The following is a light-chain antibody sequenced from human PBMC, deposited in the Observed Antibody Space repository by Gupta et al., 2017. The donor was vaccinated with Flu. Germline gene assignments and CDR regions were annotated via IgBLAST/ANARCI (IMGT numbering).Light chain of an antibody. V-gene: IGKV3-20*01. J-gene: IGKJ1*01. Sequence: GTLSLSPGERATLSCRASQSVSSDHLAWYQQKPSQAPRLLIYGASRKAPDSPVRFSGSGSGTDFTLNISRVETEDFAVYFCQQDGNSPWTFGQGTKVDFK. CDR3: QQDGNSPWT. CDR1: QSVSSDH. CDR2: GAS.